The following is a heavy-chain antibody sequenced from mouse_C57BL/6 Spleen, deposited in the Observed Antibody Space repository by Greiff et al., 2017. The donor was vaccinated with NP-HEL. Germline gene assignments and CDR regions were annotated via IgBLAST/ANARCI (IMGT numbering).Heavy chain of an antibody. CDR3: ARWVTKDWYLDV. CDR2: IHPNSGST. Sequence: QVQLQQPGAELVKPGASVKLSCKASGYTFTSYWMHWVKQRPGQGLEWIGMIHPNSGSTNYNEKFKSKATLTVDKSSSTAYMQLSSLTSEDSAVYYCARWVTKDWYLDVWGTGTTVTVSS. V-gene: IGHV1-64*01. D-gene: IGHD2-3*01. CDR1: GYTFTSYW. J-gene: IGHJ1*03.